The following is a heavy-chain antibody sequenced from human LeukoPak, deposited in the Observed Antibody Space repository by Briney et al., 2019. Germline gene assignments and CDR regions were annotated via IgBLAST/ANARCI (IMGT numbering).Heavy chain of an antibody. CDR1: GYTFATYS. Sequence: ASVKVSCKASGYTFATYSISWVRQAPGQGLEWMGWISAYNGNTNYAQKFQDRVTMTTDTSTSTAYMELRSLRSDDTAVYYCARVRDNDYGDFWGQGTLVTVSS. J-gene: IGHJ4*02. V-gene: IGHV1-18*01. CDR3: ARVRDNDYGDF. CDR2: ISAYNGNT. D-gene: IGHD2-15*01.